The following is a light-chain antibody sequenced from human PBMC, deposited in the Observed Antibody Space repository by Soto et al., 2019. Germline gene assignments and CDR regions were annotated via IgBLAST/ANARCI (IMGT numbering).Light chain of an antibody. CDR3: QQGYITPFT. Sequence: DIQMTQSPASLSASVGDRVTITCRASQSIRRFVNWYQQKPGKAPKLLIYSASTLESGVPSRFSGSGSGTGFPLTISSLQPEGFAAYYCQQGYITPFTFGQGTRVE. CDR1: QSIRRF. V-gene: IGKV1-39*01. J-gene: IGKJ5*01. CDR2: SAS.